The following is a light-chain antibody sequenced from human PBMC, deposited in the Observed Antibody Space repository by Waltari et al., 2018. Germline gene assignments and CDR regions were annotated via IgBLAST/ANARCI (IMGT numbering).Light chain of an antibody. V-gene: IGKV1-5*01. CDR3: QHYSGFSSRT. J-gene: IGKJ1*01. CDR1: QSISDY. Sequence: DIQMTQSPSTLSPSVGDTVTIACRASQSISDYLAWYQQKPGNAPQLLSYDASTLKNGVPSRFSGSLSGTEFNLTISSLQPDDFATYYCQHYSGFSSRTFGQGTKVDIK. CDR2: DAS.